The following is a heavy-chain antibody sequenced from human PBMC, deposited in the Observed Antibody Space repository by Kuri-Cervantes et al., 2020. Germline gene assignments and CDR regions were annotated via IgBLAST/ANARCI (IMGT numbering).Heavy chain of an antibody. J-gene: IGHJ4*02. D-gene: IGHD3-22*01. CDR3: ASDMYYYDSSGYLVWGRDDY. CDR1: GFTFSSYG. V-gene: IGHV3-33*01. Sequence: GGSLRLSCAASGFTFSSYGMHWVRQAPGKGLEWVAVIWYDGSNKYYADSVKGRFTISRDNSKNTLYLQMNSLRAEDTAVYYCASDMYYYDSSGYLVWGRDDYWGQGTLVTVS. CDR2: IWYDGSNK.